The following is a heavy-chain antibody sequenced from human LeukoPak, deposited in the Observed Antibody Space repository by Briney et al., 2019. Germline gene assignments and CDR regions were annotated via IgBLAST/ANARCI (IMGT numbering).Heavy chain of an antibody. CDR3: AKSRGWGLRLGGPDY. V-gene: IGHV3-66*01. J-gene: IGHJ4*02. Sequence: GGSLRLSCAASEFSVGSNYMTWVRQAPGKGLEWVSLIYSGGSTYYADSVKGRFTISRDNSKNTVEILMNSLRPEDTAVYYCAKSRGWGLRLGGPDYWGQGTLVTVSS. D-gene: IGHD3-16*01. CDR2: IYSGGST. CDR1: EFSVGSNY.